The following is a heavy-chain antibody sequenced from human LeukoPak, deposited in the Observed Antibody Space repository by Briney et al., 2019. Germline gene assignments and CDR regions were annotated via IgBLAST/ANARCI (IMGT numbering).Heavy chain of an antibody. J-gene: IGHJ6*03. CDR2: IYYSGST. CDR3: ARLVTEYGDYATYYYYYMDV. CDR1: GGSISSSSYY. Sequence: KSSETLSLTCTVSGGSISSSSYYWGWIRQPPGKGLEWIGNIYYSGSTYYNPSLKSRVTISVDTSKNQFSLKLSSVTAAGTAVYYRARLVTEYGDYATYYYYYMDVWGKGTTVTISS. V-gene: IGHV4-39*01. D-gene: IGHD4-17*01.